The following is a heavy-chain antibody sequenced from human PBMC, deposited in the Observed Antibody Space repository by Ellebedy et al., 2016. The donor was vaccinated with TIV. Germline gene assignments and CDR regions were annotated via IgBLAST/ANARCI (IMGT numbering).Heavy chain of an antibody. V-gene: IGHV1-69*13. CDR1: GDTFNSYA. J-gene: IGHJ6*02. CDR2: IIPIFGTA. Sequence: AASVKVSCKASGDTFNSYAISWVRQPPGQGLEWMGGIIPIFGTANYAQKLQGRVTITADESTSTAYMELSSLRSEDTAVYYCASGRTTISTWHYYGLDVWGQGTTVTVSS. CDR3: ASGRTTISTWHYYGLDV. D-gene: IGHD4-11*01.